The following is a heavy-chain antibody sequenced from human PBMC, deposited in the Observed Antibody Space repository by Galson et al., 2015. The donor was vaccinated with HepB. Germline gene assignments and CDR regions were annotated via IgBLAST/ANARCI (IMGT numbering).Heavy chain of an antibody. D-gene: IGHD3-16*01. CDR3: ATGLAFRYFDL. J-gene: IGHJ2*01. CDR1: GGSISNYY. Sequence: TLSLTCTVSGGSISNYYWSWIRQPPGKGLEWIGYIYYNVSTNSNPSLKSRVTISVDTSKNQVSLKMSSVTAADTAVYFCATGLAFRYFDLWGRGTLVTVSS. CDR2: IYYNVST. V-gene: IGHV4-59*01.